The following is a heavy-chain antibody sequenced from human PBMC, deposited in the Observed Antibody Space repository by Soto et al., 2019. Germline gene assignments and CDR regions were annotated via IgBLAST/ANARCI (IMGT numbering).Heavy chain of an antibody. V-gene: IGHV1-69*13. CDR3: AEGGSYYVFDY. J-gene: IGHJ4*02. CDR1: GGTFSSCA. D-gene: IGHD1-26*01. Sequence: ASVKVSCKASGGTFSSCAISWVRQAPGQGLEWMGGIIPIFGTANYAQKFQGRVTITADESTSTAYMELSSLRSEDTAVYYCAEGGSYYVFDYWGQGTLVTVSS. CDR2: IIPIFGTA.